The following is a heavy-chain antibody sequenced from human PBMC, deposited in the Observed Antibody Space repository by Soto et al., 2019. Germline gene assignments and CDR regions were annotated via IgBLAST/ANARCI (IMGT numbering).Heavy chain of an antibody. J-gene: IGHJ6*02. CDR3: ARHLTYCSAGSCYSDFPYYGMDV. CDR1: GGSISSSSYY. CDR2: IFYSGST. D-gene: IGHD2-15*01. V-gene: IGHV4-39*01. Sequence: ETLSLTCTVSGGSISSSSYYWGWIRQPPGKGLEWIGSIFYSGSTYYNPSLKSRVTISVDTSKNQFSLKLSSVTAADTAVYYCARHLTYCSAGSCYSDFPYYGMDVWGQGTTV.